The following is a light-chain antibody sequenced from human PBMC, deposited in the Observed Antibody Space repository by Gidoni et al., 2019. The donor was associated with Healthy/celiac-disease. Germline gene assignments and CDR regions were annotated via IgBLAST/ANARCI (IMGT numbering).Light chain of an antibody. CDR1: QSISSY. CDR3: QQSYSTWYT. J-gene: IGKJ2*01. CDR2: AAS. V-gene: IGKV1-39*01. Sequence: DIQMTQSPSSLSASLGDRVTITCRESQSISSYLNWYQQKPGKAPQLLIYAASSLQSWVPSRFSGSGFGTDFTLNISRPQAENFATYYCQQSYSTWYTFGQXTKLEIK.